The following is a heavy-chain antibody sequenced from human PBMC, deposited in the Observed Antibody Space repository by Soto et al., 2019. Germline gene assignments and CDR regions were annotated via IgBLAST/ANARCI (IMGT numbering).Heavy chain of an antibody. D-gene: IGHD5-18*01. CDR1: GGSISSYY. CDR2: IYYSGST. J-gene: IGHJ6*03. CDR3: AREEGDTATDDYYYYYYMDV. V-gene: IGHV4-59*01. Sequence: PSATLSLTCTVSGGSISSYYWSWIRQPPGKGLEWIGYIYYSGSTNYNPSLKSRVTISVDTSKNQFSLKLSSVTAADTAVYYCAREEGDTATDDYYYYYYMDVWGKGTTVTVSS.